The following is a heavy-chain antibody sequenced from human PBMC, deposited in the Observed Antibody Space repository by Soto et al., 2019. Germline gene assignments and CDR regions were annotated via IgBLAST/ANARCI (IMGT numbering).Heavy chain of an antibody. J-gene: IGHJ6*02. CDR2: TYYRCKWYN. Sequence: PSQTLSLTCAISGDSVSSNSAAWNWIRQSPSRGLEWLGRTYYRCKWYNDYAVSVKSRITINPDTSKNQFSLQLNSVTPEDTAVYYCARWGSSSWSGSGYSPEDYGIDVWGQGTTVTVSS. CDR1: GDSVSSNSAA. V-gene: IGHV6-1*01. D-gene: IGHD6-13*01. CDR3: ARWGSSSWSGSGYSPEDYGIDV.